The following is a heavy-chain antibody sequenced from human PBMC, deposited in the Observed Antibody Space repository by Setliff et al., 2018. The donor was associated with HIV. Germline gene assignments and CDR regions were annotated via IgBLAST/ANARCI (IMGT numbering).Heavy chain of an antibody. CDR3: ARGVVAYDYGDLISLHYFDY. CDR1: GGSISSGGYY. J-gene: IGHJ4*02. V-gene: IGHV4-31*03. D-gene: IGHD4-17*01. CDR2: ISYSGGT. Sequence: PSETLSLTCTVSGGSISSGGYYWSWIRQHPGKGLEWIGYISYSGGTYYKPSLKSRVTISVDTSKNQFSLKLSSVTAADTAVYYCARGVVAYDYGDLISLHYFDYWGQGTLVTVSS.